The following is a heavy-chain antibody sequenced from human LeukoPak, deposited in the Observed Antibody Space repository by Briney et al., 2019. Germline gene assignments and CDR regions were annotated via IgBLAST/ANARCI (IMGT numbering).Heavy chain of an antibody. V-gene: IGHV4-4*09. J-gene: IGHJ4*02. CDR2: IQTTGST. D-gene: IGHD6-19*01. CDR1: GDSFRNYY. CDR3: ARLPARGWYLDY. Sequence: ASETLSLTCTVSGDSFRNYYWSWIRQPPGKGLEWIGDIQTTGSTNYTPSLKSRVTISVDTSKNQFSLNLRSVTAAETAVYYCARLPARGWYLDYWGQGTLVTVSS.